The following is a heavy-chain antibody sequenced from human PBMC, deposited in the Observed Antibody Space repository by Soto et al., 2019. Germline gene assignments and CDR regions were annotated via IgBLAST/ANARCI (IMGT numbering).Heavy chain of an antibody. D-gene: IGHD3-16*02. Sequence: SETLSLTCTVSGYSISRGYYWGWIRQPPGKGLQWIGTIYHDGTTYSNPSLNGRVTISVSASQNRFSLTLRSVTAADTAVYYCARVPYHYARGTYRPRWFDPWGQGTLVTVSS. CDR1: GYSISRGYY. J-gene: IGHJ5*02. V-gene: IGHV4-38-2*02. CDR2: IYHDGTT. CDR3: ARVPYHYARGTYRPRWFDP.